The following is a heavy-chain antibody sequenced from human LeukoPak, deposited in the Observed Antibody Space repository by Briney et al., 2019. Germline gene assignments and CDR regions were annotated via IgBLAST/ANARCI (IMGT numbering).Heavy chain of an antibody. CDR2: IASTSSHI. Sequence: GGSLRLSCAASGFTFSSYSMNWVRQAPGKGLGWVSFIASTSSHIYYADSVKGRFTISRDNAKNSMYLQMNSLRVEDTAVYYCARVGCSSTTCYFPDYWGQGTLVTVSS. J-gene: IGHJ4*02. D-gene: IGHD2-2*01. CDR3: ARVGCSSTTCYFPDY. CDR1: GFTFSSYS. V-gene: IGHV3-21*01.